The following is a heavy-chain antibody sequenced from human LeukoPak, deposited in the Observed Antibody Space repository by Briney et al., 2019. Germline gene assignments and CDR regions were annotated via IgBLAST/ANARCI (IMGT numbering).Heavy chain of an antibody. J-gene: IGHJ5*02. CDR2: ISRSSSAI. D-gene: IGHD2-2*01. V-gene: IGHV3-48*01. Sequence: GGSLRLSCAASGFTFSSYTMNWVRQAPGKGLEWVSNISRSSSAIYYADSVKGRFTISRDNAKNSLYLQMDSLRAEDTAVYYCARDRFCTTTTCLNCFDPWGQGTLVTVSS. CDR3: ARDRFCTTTTCLNCFDP. CDR1: GFTFSSYT.